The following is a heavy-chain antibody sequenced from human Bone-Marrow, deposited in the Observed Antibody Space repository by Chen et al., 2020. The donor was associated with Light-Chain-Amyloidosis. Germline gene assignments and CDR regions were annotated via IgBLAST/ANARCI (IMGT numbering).Heavy chain of an antibody. CDR1: GFNFRNAW. Sequence: EVQLVEPGGGLVKSGGSLRLSCAASGFNFRNAWMSWVRQAPGKGLEWVGRIKSKVHGGTTDYAAPVEGRFTISRDDSRNTXXXXLDSLNTEDTAIYYCTAIVGSYDTFDFWGQGTMVIVSS. CDR3: TAIVGSYDTFDF. V-gene: IGHV3-15*01. CDR2: IKSKVHGGTT. D-gene: IGHD2-21*01. J-gene: IGHJ3*01.